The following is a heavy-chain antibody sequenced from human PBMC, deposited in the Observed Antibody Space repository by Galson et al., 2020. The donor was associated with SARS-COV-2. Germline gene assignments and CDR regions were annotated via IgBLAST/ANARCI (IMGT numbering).Heavy chain of an antibody. CDR2: FDPEDAET. D-gene: IGHD2-21*01. Sequence: ASVKVSCKVSGYTLSELSMYWVRQAPGKGLEWMGGFDPEDAETIYAQKFQDRVTMTEDTSTDTAYMELSSLRSEDTAVYYCATIPTVKSLHYYYYALDVGGQGTTVTVSS. CDR3: ATIPTVKSLHYYYYALDV. V-gene: IGHV1-24*01. J-gene: IGHJ6*02. CDR1: GYTLSELS.